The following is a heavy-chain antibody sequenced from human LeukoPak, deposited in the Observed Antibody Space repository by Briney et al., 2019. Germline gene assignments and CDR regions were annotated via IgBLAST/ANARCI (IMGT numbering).Heavy chain of an antibody. D-gene: IGHD1-26*01. V-gene: IGHV1-18*01. CDR3: ARGIMGATLRVRPPLNFDY. Sequence: GASVKVSCKASGYTFTSYGISWVRQAPGQGLEWMGWISAYNGNTNYAQKLQDRVTMTTDTSTSTAYMELRSLRSDDTAVYYCARGIMGATLRVRPPLNFDYWGQGTLVTVSS. J-gene: IGHJ4*02. CDR1: GYTFTSYG. CDR2: ISAYNGNT.